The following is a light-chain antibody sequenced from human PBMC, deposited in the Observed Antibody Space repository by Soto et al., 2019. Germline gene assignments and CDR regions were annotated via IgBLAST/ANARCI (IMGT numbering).Light chain of an antibody. V-gene: IGKV3-20*01. CDR1: QSVSSSF. CDR2: GAS. Sequence: EIVLTQSPGTLSLSPGERATLSCRASQSVSSSFLAWYQQKPGQAPRLLLYGASSRATGMPDRFSGSGAGTDFTLTISRLEPEGVAVYYYQQYGSSPLPFGGGTKVEIK. J-gene: IGKJ4*01. CDR3: QQYGSSPLP.